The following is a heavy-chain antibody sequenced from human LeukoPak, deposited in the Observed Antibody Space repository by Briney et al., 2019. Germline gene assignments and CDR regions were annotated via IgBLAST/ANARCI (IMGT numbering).Heavy chain of an antibody. CDR3: VVGGSPGY. CDR1: GLAFSAYK. J-gene: IGHJ4*02. V-gene: IGHV3-74*01. CDR2: ISTDGYTT. Sequence: GGSMGLSCAASGLAFSAYKMHWVRQAPRKGLVWVSRISTDGYTTDYADFVQGRFTASRDNTKNTWSLEMNSLRAEDTAVYYCVVGGSPGYWGQGTLVTVSS. D-gene: IGHD2-15*01.